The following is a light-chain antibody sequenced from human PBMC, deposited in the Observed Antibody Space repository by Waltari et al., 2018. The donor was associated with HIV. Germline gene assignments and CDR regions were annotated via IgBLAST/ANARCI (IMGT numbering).Light chain of an antibody. Sequence: QSVLWQPPSLSGAPGQTVTIPCTVVSSNIGAGYTVRWYRQLPGTAPKLLIYGNSNRPSGVPDRFSGSKSGTSASLAITGLQAEDEADYYCQSYDSSLSGSNVVFGGGTKLTVL. J-gene: IGLJ2*01. CDR1: SSNIGAGYT. CDR3: QSYDSSLSGSNVV. V-gene: IGLV1-40*01. CDR2: GNS.